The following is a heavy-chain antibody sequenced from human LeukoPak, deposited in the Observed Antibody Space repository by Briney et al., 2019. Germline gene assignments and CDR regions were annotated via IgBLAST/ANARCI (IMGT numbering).Heavy chain of an antibody. CDR1: GYSFTSYW. D-gene: IGHD3-3*01. V-gene: IGHV5-51*01. CDR3: ARLPYYDFWSGYPYFDY. J-gene: IGHJ4*02. CDR2: IYPGDSDT. Sequence: GESLKISCKGSGYSFTSYWIGWVRQMPGKGLEWMGIIYPGDSDTRYSPSFQGQVATSADKSISAAYLQWSSLKASDTAMYYCARLPYYDFWSGYPYFDYWGQGTLVTVSS.